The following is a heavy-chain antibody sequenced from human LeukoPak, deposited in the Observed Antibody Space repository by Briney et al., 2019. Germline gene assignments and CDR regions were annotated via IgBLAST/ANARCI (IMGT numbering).Heavy chain of an antibody. V-gene: IGHV3-33*01. J-gene: IGHJ4*02. D-gene: IGHD3-10*01. Sequence: PGGSLRLSCAASGFTFSTYGMHWVHQAPGKGLEWVAVIWNDGSNKYYADSVKGRFTISRDNSKSTLYLQMNSLRAEDTAVYSCARASGPFDYWGQGTLVTVSS. CDR2: IWNDGSNK. CDR1: GFTFSTYG. CDR3: ARASGPFDY.